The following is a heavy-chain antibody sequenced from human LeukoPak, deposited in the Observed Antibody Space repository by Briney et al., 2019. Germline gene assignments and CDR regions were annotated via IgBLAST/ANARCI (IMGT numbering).Heavy chain of an antibody. D-gene: IGHD5-12*01. CDR3: ARDQQGVPTDIVATIHYYYGMDV. V-gene: IGHV1-69*13. CDR1: GGTFSSYA. J-gene: IGHJ6*04. Sequence: SVKVSCKASGGTFSSYAISWVRQAPGQGLEWMGGIIPIFGTANYAQKFQGRVTITADESTSTAYTELSSLGSEDTAVYYCARDQQGVPTDIVATIHYYYGMDVWGKGTTVTVSS. CDR2: IIPIFGTA.